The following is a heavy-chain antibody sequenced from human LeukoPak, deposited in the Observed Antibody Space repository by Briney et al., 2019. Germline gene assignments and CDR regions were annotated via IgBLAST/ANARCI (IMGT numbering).Heavy chain of an antibody. J-gene: IGHJ3*02. Sequence: GRSLRLSCAASGFTFDDYAMRWVRQAPGKGLEWVSGIRWNSGSIGYADSVKGRFTISRDNAKNSLYLQMNSLRAEDTAVYYCARVLLLLWFGETDPLDAFDIWGQGTMVTVSS. CDR3: ARVLLLLWFGETDPLDAFDI. CDR1: GFTFDDYA. CDR2: IRWNSGSI. V-gene: IGHV3-9*01. D-gene: IGHD3-10*01.